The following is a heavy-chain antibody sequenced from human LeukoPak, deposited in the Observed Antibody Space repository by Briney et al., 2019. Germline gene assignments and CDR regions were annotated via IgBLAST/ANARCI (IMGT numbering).Heavy chain of an antibody. D-gene: IGHD2-21*01. Sequence: SETLSLTCSVSGMSISSYYWTWIRQPAGKGLEWIGYMYYSGSTYSNLSLKSRVTISVDTSKNQFSLKLSSVTAADTAVYYCARGLDTNDWSDAFDIWGQGTMVTVSS. CDR1: GMSISSYY. J-gene: IGHJ3*02. V-gene: IGHV4-59*12. CDR2: MYYSGST. CDR3: ARGLDTNDWSDAFDI.